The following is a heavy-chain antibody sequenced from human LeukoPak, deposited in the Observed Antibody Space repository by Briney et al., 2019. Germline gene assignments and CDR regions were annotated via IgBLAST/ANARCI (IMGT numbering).Heavy chain of an antibody. CDR1: GYTFTSYY. J-gene: IGHJ4*02. CDR3: ARAVSPLGYFDWLKTYYFDY. V-gene: IGHV1-46*01. CDR2: INPSGGST. Sequence: GASVKVSCKASGYTFTSYYMHWVRQAPGQGLEWMGIINPSGGSTSYAQKFQGRVTMTRDTSTSTAYMELSSLRSEDTAVYYCARAVSPLGYFDWLKTYYFDYWGQGTLVTVSS. D-gene: IGHD3-9*01.